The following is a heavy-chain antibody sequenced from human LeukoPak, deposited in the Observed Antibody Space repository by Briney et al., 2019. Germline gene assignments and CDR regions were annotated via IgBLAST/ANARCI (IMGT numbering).Heavy chain of an antibody. Sequence: GASVKVSCKASGYTFTDYFIHWVRQAPGQGLEWMGWINPNVGEASYAQKFQDRVTMTRDRSINTAYMELSRLTSDDTAVYYCARMALDGGDSIGFDSWGQGTLVTVSS. CDR3: ARMALDGGDSIGFDS. D-gene: IGHD2-21*02. J-gene: IGHJ5*01. V-gene: IGHV1-2*02. CDR2: INPNVGEA. CDR1: GYTFTDYF.